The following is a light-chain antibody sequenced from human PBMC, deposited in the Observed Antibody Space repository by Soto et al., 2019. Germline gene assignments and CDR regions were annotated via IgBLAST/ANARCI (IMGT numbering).Light chain of an antibody. CDR2: AAS. CDR1: QDINSY. CDR3: QQYNNWPPDRT. V-gene: IGKV1-9*01. Sequence: DIQLTQSPPFLSASVGDRVTIACRASQDINSYLAWYQQNPGKAPKLLIYAASTLFSGVPSRFSGSGSGTEFTLTISSLQSEDFAIYFCQQYNNWPPDRTFGQGTKVEIK. J-gene: IGKJ1*01.